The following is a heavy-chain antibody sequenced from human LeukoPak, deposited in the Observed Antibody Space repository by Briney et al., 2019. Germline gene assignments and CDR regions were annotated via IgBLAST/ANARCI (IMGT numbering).Heavy chain of an antibody. J-gene: IGHJ4*02. CDR2: INHDGGDK. CDR1: GFIFRNYW. Sequence: GGSLTLSCVASGFIFRNYWMSWVRQAPGKGLEWVANINHDGGDKNYVDSVKGRFTISRDNAKSSLYLQMNSLRVEDTAVYYCAITGGPTVTAFDLWGQGILVSLSS. CDR3: AITGGPTVTAFDL. V-gene: IGHV3-7*02. D-gene: IGHD4-17*01.